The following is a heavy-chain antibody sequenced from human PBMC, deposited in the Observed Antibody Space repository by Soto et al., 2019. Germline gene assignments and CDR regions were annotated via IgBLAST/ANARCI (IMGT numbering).Heavy chain of an antibody. CDR3: ARESAHYGDYRYYFDY. J-gene: IGHJ4*02. V-gene: IGHV3-33*01. CDR2: IWYDGSNK. D-gene: IGHD4-17*01. CDR1: GFTFSSYG. Sequence: QVQLVESGGGVVQPGRSLRLSCAASGFTFSSYGMHWVRQAPGKGLEWVAVIWYDGSNKYYADSVKGRFTISRDNSKNTLYLQMNSLRAEDTAVYYCARESAHYGDYRYYFDYWGQGTLVTVSS.